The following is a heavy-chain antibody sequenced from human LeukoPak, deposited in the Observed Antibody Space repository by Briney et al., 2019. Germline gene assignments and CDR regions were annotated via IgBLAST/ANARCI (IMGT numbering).Heavy chain of an antibody. CDR1: GYTFTSYG. V-gene: IGHV1-18*01. Sequence: ASVKVPCKASGYTFTSYGISWVRQAPGQGLEWMGWISAYNGNTNYAQKLQGRVTMTTDTSTSTAYMELRSLRSDDTAVYYCARRYCSSTSCQTGPLHNWFDPWGQGTLVTVSS. J-gene: IGHJ5*02. CDR3: ARRYCSSTSCQTGPLHNWFDP. CDR2: ISAYNGNT. D-gene: IGHD2-2*01.